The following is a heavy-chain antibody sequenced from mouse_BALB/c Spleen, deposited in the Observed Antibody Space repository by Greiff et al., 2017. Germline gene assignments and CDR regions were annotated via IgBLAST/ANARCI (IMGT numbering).Heavy chain of an antibody. V-gene: IGHV1-14*01. CDR1: GYTFTSYV. Sequence: EVQLQESGPELVKPGASVKMSCKASGYTFTSYVMHWVKQKPGQGLEWIGYINPYNDGTKYNEKFKGKATLTSDKSSSTAYMELSSLTSEDSAVYYCARRYDYDEWYFDVWGAGTTVTVSS. D-gene: IGHD2-4*01. CDR2: INPYNDGT. CDR3: ARRYDYDEWYFDV. J-gene: IGHJ1*01.